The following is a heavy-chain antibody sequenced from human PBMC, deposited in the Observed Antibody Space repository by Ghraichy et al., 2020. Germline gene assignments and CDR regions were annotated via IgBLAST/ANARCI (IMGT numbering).Heavy chain of an antibody. CDR1: GFTFSSSY. CDR3: ARDGSGWYLAS. CDR2: IYSGGTT. V-gene: IGHV3-66*01. J-gene: IGHJ4*02. D-gene: IGHD6-25*01. Sequence: GGSLRLSCAASGFTFSSSYMRWVRQAPGKGLEWVSIIYSGGTTYYADSVKGRFTISRDKSKNTVYLQIDSLRAEDTAVYHCARDGSGWYLASWGQGTLVTVSS.